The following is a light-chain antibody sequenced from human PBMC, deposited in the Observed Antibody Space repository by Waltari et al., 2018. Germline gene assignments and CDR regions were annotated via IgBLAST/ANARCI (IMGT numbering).Light chain of an antibody. CDR1: SSDVGGYNY. J-gene: IGLJ3*02. CDR3: SSYTSSSTLRV. Sequence: QSALTQPASVSGSPGQSITISCTGTSSDVGGYNYFSWYQQHPGKAPKLMIYEVSNRPSGVSNRFSGSNAGNTASLTISGLQAEDEADYYCSSYTSSSTLRVFGGGTKLTVL. V-gene: IGLV2-14*01. CDR2: EVS.